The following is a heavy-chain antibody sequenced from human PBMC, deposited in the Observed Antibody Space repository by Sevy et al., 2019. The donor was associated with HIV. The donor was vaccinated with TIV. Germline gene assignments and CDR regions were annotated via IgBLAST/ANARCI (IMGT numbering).Heavy chain of an antibody. CDR1: GFTFNDYY. CDR3: ARDRDYGDNVGYYSMDV. V-gene: IGHV3-11*04. J-gene: IGHJ6*02. Sequence: GGSLRLSCAASGFTFNDYYMSWIRQAPGKGLEWVSYISNSGNTIYSADSVQGRFTISRDNAKNSLYLQMNSLRAEDTAVYYCARDRDYGDNVGYYSMDVWGQGTTVTVSS. D-gene: IGHD4-17*01. CDR2: ISNSGNTI.